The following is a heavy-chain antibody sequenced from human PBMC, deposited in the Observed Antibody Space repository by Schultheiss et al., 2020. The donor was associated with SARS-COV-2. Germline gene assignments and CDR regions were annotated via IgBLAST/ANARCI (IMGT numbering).Heavy chain of an antibody. V-gene: IGHV4-59*12. D-gene: IGHD5-24*01. CDR3: ARGASDGPDYYYYGMDV. CDR1: GGSISSYY. CDR2: IYYSGST. Sequence: SETLSLTCTVSGGSISSYYWSWFRQPPGKGLEWIGYIYYSGSTNYNPSLKSRVTMSVDTSKNQFSLKLSSVTAADTAVYYCARGASDGPDYYYYGMDVWGQGTTVTVSS. J-gene: IGHJ6*02.